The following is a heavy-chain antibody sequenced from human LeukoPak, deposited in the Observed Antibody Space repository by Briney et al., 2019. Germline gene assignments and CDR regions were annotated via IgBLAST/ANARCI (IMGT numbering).Heavy chain of an antibody. CDR3: ARGRDYSNPDY. V-gene: IGHV3-30-3*01. CDR1: GFTFSSHA. J-gene: IGHJ4*02. CDR2: ISYDGSNK. D-gene: IGHD4-11*01. Sequence: GGSLRLSCAASGFTFSSHAMSWVRQAPGKGLEWVAVISYDGSNKYYADSVKGRFTISRDNSKNTLYLQMNSLRAEDTAVYYCARGRDYSNPDYWGQGTLVTVSS.